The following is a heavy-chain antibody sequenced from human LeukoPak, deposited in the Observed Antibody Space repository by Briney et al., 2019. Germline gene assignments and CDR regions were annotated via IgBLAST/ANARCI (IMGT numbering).Heavy chain of an antibody. D-gene: IGHD2-2*02. J-gene: IGHJ4*02. V-gene: IGHV4-61*02. Sequence: PSETLSLTCTVFGGSISSGSYYWSWIRQPAGKGLEWIGRIYTSGSTNYNPSLKSRVTISVDTSKNQFSLKLSSVTAADTAVYYCARDDYCSSTSCYTHLDYWGQGTLVTVSS. CDR2: IYTSGST. CDR1: GGSISSGSYY. CDR3: ARDDYCSSTSCYTHLDY.